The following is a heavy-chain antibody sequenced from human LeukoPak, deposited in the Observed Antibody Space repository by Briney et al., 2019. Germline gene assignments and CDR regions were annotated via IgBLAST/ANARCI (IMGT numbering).Heavy chain of an antibody. Sequence: PGGSLRLSCAASGSTFSSYSMNWVRQAPGKGLEWVSSISSSSSYIYYADSVKGRFTISRDNAKNSLYLQMNSLRAEDTAVYYCARDSTASSIAASEEFCDYWGQGTLVTVSS. V-gene: IGHV3-21*01. CDR2: ISSSSSYI. CDR3: ARDSTASSIAASEEFCDY. J-gene: IGHJ4*02. D-gene: IGHD6-6*01. CDR1: GSTFSSYS.